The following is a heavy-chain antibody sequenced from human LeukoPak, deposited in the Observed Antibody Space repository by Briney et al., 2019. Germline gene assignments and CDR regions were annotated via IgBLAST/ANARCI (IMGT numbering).Heavy chain of an antibody. Sequence: PGGSLRLSCAASGFTFSSYEMNWVRQAPGKGLEWVAVISYDGSNKYFADSVKGRFTVSRDNSRNTLYLQMNSLRAEDTAVFYCARSYDSSGYYHFDYWGQGTLVTVSS. V-gene: IGHV3-30-3*01. J-gene: IGHJ4*02. CDR2: ISYDGSNK. CDR3: ARSYDSSGYYHFDY. CDR1: GFTFSSYE. D-gene: IGHD3-22*01.